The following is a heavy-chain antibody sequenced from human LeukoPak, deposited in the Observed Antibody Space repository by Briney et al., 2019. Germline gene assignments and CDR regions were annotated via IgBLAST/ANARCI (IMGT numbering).Heavy chain of an antibody. Sequence: QPGGSLRLSCAASGFTFSSYWMHWVRQAPGKGLVWVSRINSDGSSRSYVDSVKGRFTISRDNAKNTLYLQMNSLRAEDTAVYYCAKDRYSSGWYSDFDYWGQGTLVTVSS. CDR3: AKDRYSSGWYSDFDY. J-gene: IGHJ4*02. CDR1: GFTFSSYW. D-gene: IGHD6-19*01. V-gene: IGHV3-74*01. CDR2: INSDGSSR.